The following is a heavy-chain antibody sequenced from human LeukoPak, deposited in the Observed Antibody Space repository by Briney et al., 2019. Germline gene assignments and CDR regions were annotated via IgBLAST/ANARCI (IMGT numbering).Heavy chain of an antibody. Sequence: SETLSLTCTVSGGSISSGSYYWGWIRQPPGKGLEWIGSIYYSGSTYYNPSLKSRVTISVDTSKNQFSLRLSSVTAADTAVYYCARSGRIAAAGNKVNWFDPWGQGTLVTVSS. CDR1: GGSISSGSYY. V-gene: IGHV4-39*01. D-gene: IGHD6-13*01. CDR3: ARSGRIAAAGNKVNWFDP. J-gene: IGHJ5*02. CDR2: IYYSGST.